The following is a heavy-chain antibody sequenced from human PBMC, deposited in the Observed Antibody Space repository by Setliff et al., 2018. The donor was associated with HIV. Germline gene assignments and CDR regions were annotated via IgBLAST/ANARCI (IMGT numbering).Heavy chain of an antibody. V-gene: IGHV5-51*01. D-gene: IGHD2-15*01. CDR1: GYSFTSYW. CDR3: ARLEEDGFNSDFYYMDV. CDR2: IYPGDSDT. Sequence: AGESLKISCKGSGYSFTSYWIGWVRQMPGKGLEWMGKIYPGDSDTRYSPSFQGQVTISGDKSISTAYLQWSSLKASDTGIYYCARLEEDGFNSDFYYMDVWGKGTTVTVSS. J-gene: IGHJ6*03.